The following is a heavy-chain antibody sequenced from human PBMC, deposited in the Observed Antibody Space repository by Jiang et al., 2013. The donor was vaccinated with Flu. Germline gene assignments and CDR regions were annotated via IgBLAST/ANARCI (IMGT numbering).Heavy chain of an antibody. V-gene: IGHV4-34*01. CDR1: GGSFSGYY. D-gene: IGHD2-15*01. Sequence: VLLKPSETLSLTCAVYGGSFSGYYWSWIRQPPGKGLEWIGEINHSGSTNYNPSLKSRVTISVDTSKNQFSLKLSSVTAADTAVYYCASDGYCSGGSCSPRHWGQGTLVTVSS. CDR3: ASDGYCSGGSCSPRH. CDR2: INHSGST. J-gene: IGHJ4*02.